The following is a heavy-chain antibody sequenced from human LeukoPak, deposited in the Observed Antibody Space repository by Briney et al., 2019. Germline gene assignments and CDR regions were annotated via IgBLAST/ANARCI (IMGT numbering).Heavy chain of an antibody. V-gene: IGHV2-5*01. CDR2: IYWNDDK. D-gene: IGHD3-22*01. J-gene: IGHJ4*02. CDR1: GFSLRTSGVG. CDR3: AHTFYDSSVGPFDY. Sequence: SGPTLVNPTQTLTLSCTCSGFSLRTSGVGVGWIRQPPGKAPEWLALIYWNDDKRYSPPLKSRLTLTKDTSKNQVVLTMTNMDPVDTATYYCAHTFYDSSVGPFDYWGQGTLVTVSS.